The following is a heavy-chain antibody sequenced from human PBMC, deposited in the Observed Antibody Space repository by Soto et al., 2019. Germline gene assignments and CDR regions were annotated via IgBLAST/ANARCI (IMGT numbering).Heavy chain of an antibody. CDR2: IWYDGSNK. Sequence: QVQLVESGGGVVQPGTSLRLSCAASGFSFSSYDIHWVRQAPGKGLEWVAVIWYDGSNKYYADSVKGRFTISRDNSKNTLYLQMNSLRADDTAVYYCARGYSSIRDLGYWGQGTLVTVSS. CDR3: ARGYSSIRDLGY. V-gene: IGHV3-33*01. J-gene: IGHJ4*02. D-gene: IGHD6-13*01. CDR1: GFSFSSYD.